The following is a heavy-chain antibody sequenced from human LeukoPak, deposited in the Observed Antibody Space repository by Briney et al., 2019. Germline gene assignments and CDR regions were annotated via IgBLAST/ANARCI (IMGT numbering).Heavy chain of an antibody. CDR2: IYYSGST. CDR1: GGSISSSSYY. CDR3: ACLYSSSWSVWFDP. J-gene: IGHJ5*02. D-gene: IGHD6-13*01. V-gene: IGHV4-39*07. Sequence: SETLSLTCTVSGGSISSSSYYWGWIRQPPGKGLEWIGSIYYSGSTYYNPSLRSRVTISVDTPKNQFSLKLSSVTAATTPGYSWACLYSSSWSVWFDPWGQGTLVNVSS.